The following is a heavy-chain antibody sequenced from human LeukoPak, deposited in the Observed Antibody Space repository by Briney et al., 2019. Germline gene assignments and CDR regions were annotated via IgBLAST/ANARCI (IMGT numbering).Heavy chain of an antibody. CDR2: ISSSSSDI. CDR1: GFTFRNYI. CDR3: ARDSASSTGPGY. V-gene: IGHV3-21*01. Sequence: TGGSLRLSCAASGFTFRNYIMNWVRQAPAKGLEWVSSISSSSSDIYYADSVKRRFTISRDNAKNSLHLQMNSLRAEDTAVYYCARDSASSTGPGYWGQGTLVTVSS. D-gene: IGHD1-1*01. J-gene: IGHJ4*02.